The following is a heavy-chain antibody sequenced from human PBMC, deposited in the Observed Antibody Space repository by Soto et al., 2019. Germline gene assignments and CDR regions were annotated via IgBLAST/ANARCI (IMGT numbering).Heavy chain of an antibody. CDR3: ASSYRLWFRGGLDY. CDR1: GFTFSSYS. Sequence: GGSLRLSCAASGFTFSSYSMNWVRQAPGKGLEWVSYISSSSSTIYYADSVKGRFTISRDNAKNSLYLQMNSLRDEDTAVYYCASSYRLWFRGGLDYWGQGTLVTVSS. D-gene: IGHD5-18*01. J-gene: IGHJ4*02. V-gene: IGHV3-48*02. CDR2: ISSSSSTI.